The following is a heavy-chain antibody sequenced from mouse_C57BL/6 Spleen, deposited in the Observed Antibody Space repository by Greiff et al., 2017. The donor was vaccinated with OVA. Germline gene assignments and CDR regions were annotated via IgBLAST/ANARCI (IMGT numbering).Heavy chain of an antibody. V-gene: IGHV1-52*01. CDR2: IDPSDSET. D-gene: IGHD1-1*01. CDR3: ARSGYYYGSRGDYYAMDD. CDR1: GYTFTSYW. Sequence: QVQLKQPGAELVRPGSSVKLSCKASGYTFTSYWMHWVKQRPIQGLEWIGNIDPSDSETHYNQKFKDKATLTVDKSSSTAYMQLSSLTSEDSAVYYCARSGYYYGSRGDYYAMDDWGQGTSVTVSS. J-gene: IGHJ4*01.